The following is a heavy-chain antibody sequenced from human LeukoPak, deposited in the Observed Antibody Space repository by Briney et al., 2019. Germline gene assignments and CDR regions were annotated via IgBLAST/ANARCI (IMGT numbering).Heavy chain of an antibody. CDR3: ARDRSWAIFGVVIMYYFDY. CDR2: INPNSGGT. D-gene: IGHD3-3*01. CDR1: GYTFTGYY. V-gene: IGHV1-2*02. Sequence: GGSVRVSCTASGYTFTGYYMHWVRQAPGQGLEWMGWINPNSGGTNYAQRLQGRGTMTRDRANSTAYMEVRRQRSDDTAVYYCARDRSWAIFGVVIMYYFDYWGQGTLVTVSS. J-gene: IGHJ4*02.